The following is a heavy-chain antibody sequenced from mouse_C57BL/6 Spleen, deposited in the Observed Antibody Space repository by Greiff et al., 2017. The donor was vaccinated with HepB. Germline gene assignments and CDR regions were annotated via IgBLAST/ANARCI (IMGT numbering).Heavy chain of an antibody. D-gene: IGHD1-1*01. CDR1: GYTFTSYW. V-gene: IGHV1-50*01. CDR3: ARADYGSSDVGYFDV. J-gene: IGHJ1*03. Sequence: QVQLQQPGAELVKPGASVKLSCKASGYTFTSYWMQWVKQRPGQGLEWIGEIDPSDSYTNYNQKFKGKATLTVDTSSSTAYMQLSSLTSEDSAVYYWARADYGSSDVGYFDVWGTGTTVTVAS. CDR2: IDPSDSYT.